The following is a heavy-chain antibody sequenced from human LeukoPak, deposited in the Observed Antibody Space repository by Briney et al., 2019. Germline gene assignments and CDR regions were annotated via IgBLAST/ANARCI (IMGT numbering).Heavy chain of an antibody. J-gene: IGHJ4*02. CDR2: ISSGSTYI. D-gene: IGHD6-6*01. CDR1: GFTFSSYS. V-gene: IGHV3-21*01. Sequence: GGSLRLSCVASGFTFSSYSMNWVRQAPGKGLEWVSSISSGSTYIYFADSVKGRFTISRDNAKNSLYLQTNSLRAEDTAVYYCASFEYSSSSDFDYWGQGTLVTVSS. CDR3: ASFEYSSSSDFDY.